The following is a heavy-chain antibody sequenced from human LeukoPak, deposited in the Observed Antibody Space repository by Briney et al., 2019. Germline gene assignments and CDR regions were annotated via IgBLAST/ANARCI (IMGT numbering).Heavy chain of an antibody. D-gene: IGHD2-15*01. CDR2: ISGSGGST. CDR1: GFTFSSYA. J-gene: IGHJ6*02. CDR3: APYCSGGSCYAYYYYGMDV. V-gene: IGHV3-23*01. Sequence: PGGSLRLSCAASGFTFSSYAMSWVRQAPGKGPEWVSAISGSGGSTYYADSVKGRFTISRDNSKNTLYLQMNSLRAEDTAVYYCAPYCSGGSCYAYYYYGMDVWGQGTTVTVSS.